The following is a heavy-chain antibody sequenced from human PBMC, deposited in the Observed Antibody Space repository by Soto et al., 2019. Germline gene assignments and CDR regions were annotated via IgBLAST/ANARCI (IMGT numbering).Heavy chain of an antibody. Sequence: HPGGSLRLSCAASGFTFSSYWMHWVRQAPGKGLVWVSRINSDGSSTSYADSVKGRLTISRDNAKNTLYLQMNSLRAEDTAVYYCARATYSGYDYLFDYWGQGTLVTVSS. CDR3: ARATYSGYDYLFDY. V-gene: IGHV3-74*01. J-gene: IGHJ4*02. CDR2: INSDGSST. CDR1: GFTFSSYW. D-gene: IGHD5-12*01.